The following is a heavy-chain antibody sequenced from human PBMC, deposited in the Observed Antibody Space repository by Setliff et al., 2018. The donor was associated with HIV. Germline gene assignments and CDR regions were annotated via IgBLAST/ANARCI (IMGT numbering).Heavy chain of an antibody. Sequence: QPGGSLRLSCTGSGFAFSTYDMHWVRHVPGQGLEWVAGISGNSDIIGYGDSAKGRFTISRDNVKNSLYLEMNRVTTEDTALYYCVRDGSATGRYYFYRDVWGKGIAVTVSS. V-gene: IGHV3-9*01. CDR2: ISGNSDII. J-gene: IGHJ6*03. CDR3: VRDGSATGRYYFYRDV. D-gene: IGHD3-9*01. CDR1: GFAFSTYD.